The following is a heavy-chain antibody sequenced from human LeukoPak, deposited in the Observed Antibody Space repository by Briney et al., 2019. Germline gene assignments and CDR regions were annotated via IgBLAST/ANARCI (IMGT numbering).Heavy chain of an antibody. D-gene: IGHD4-11*01. V-gene: IGHV4-38-2*02. Sequence: PSETLSLTCTVSGYSISSGYYWGWIRQPPGKGLEWIGSIYHSGSTYYNPSLKSRVTISVDTSKNQFSLKLSSVTAADTAVYYCARGCRGTVTTRNWFDPWGQGTLVTVSS. CDR2: IYHSGST. CDR1: GYSISSGYY. CDR3: ARGCRGTVTTRNWFDP. J-gene: IGHJ5*02.